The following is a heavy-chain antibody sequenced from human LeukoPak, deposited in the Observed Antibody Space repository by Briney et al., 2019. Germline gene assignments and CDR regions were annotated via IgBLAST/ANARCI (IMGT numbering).Heavy chain of an antibody. V-gene: IGHV4-4*07. CDR1: GGSISSYY. CDR2: IYTSGST. J-gene: IGHJ2*01. D-gene: IGHD1-26*01. CDR3: ARELVGATTHWYFDL. Sequence: SSETLSLTCTVSGGSISSYYWSWIRQPAGKGLEWIGRIYTSGSTNYNPSPKSRVTMSVDTSKNQFSLKLSSVTAADTAVYYCARELVGATTHWYFDLWGRGTLVTVSS.